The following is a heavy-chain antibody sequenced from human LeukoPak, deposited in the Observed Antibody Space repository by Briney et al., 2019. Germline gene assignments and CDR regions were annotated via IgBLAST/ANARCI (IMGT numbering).Heavy chain of an antibody. V-gene: IGHV1-18*01. CDR2: ISGYNGNT. D-gene: IGHD4-17*01. J-gene: IGHJ4*02. Sequence: ASVKVSRKASGYTFTSYGISWVRQAPGQGLEWMGWISGYNGNTNYAQNLQGRVTMTTDTSTSTVYMELRSLRSDDTAVYYCARGGPNFDDYGDYGQIDYWCQGTLVTVSS. CDR3: ARGGPNFDDYGDYGQIDY. CDR1: GYTFTSYG.